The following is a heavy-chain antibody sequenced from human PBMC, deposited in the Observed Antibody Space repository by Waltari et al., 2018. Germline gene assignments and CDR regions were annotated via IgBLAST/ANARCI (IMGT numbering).Heavy chain of an antibody. CDR3: ARLTMVRGVIITYYYGMDV. D-gene: IGHD3-10*01. V-gene: IGHV1-8*02. CDR2: MNHNSGST. CDR1: GGTFSSYA. Sequence: QVQLVQSGAEVKKPGSSVKVSCKASGGTFSSYAINWVRQATGQGLEWMGWMNHNSGSTGYAQKFQGRVTMTRNTSISTAYMELSSLRSEDTAVYYCARLTMVRGVIITYYYGMDVWGQGTTVTVSS. J-gene: IGHJ6*02.